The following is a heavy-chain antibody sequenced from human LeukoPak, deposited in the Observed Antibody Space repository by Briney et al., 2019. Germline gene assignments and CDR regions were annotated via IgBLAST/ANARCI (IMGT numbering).Heavy chain of an antibody. V-gene: IGHV1-8*01. CDR2: MNPNSGNT. J-gene: IGHJ5*02. D-gene: IGHD2-15*01. Sequence: ASVKVSCKASGYTFTSYDIHWVRQATGQGLEWMGWMNPNSGNTGYAQKFQGRVTMTRNTSISTAYMELSSLGSEDTAVHYCARGVWEGYCRGGSCLGFDPWGQETLVTVSS. CDR3: ARGVWEGYCRGGSCLGFDP. CDR1: GYTFTSYD.